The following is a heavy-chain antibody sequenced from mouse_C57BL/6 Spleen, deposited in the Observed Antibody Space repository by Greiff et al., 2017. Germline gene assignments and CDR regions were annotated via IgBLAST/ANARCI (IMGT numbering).Heavy chain of an antibody. V-gene: IGHV1-53*01. Sequence: VQLQQSGTELVKPGASVKLSCKASGYTFTSYWMHWVKQRPGQGLEWIGNINPSNGGTNYNEKFQGKATLTVDKSSSTAYMQLSSLTSEDSAVYYGTSGLRGFYFDYWGQGTTLTVSS. CDR3: TSGLRGFYFDY. CDR2: INPSNGGT. CDR1: GYTFTSYW. J-gene: IGHJ2*01. D-gene: IGHD1-1*01.